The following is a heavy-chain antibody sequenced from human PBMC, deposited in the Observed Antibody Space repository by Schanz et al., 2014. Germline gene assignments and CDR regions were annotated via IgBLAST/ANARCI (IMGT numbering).Heavy chain of an antibody. J-gene: IGHJ3*02. V-gene: IGHV3-23*04. D-gene: IGHD3-10*01. CDR3: AKGRFGELSAFDI. Sequence: EEQLVESGGGLVQPGGSLRLSCAASGFTFRSYAMSWVRQAPGKGLEWVSAISGSGGSTYYADSVKGRFTISRDNTKNTLYLQMNSLRAEDTAVYYCAKGRFGELSAFDIWGQGTMVTVSS. CDR1: GFTFRSYA. CDR2: ISGSGGST.